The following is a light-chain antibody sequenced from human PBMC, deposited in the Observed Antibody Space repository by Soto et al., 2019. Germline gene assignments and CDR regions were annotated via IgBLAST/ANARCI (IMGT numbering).Light chain of an antibody. CDR1: QSIGLA. J-gene: IGKJ1*01. CDR3: QQRTDRPPWT. Sequence: EIVFSPSPATLSFSPAERSTLSLRPSQSIGLAIAWYQHKPGRAPRLLIFDASQRATGIPARFRGSGSGTDFTLSISSLEPEDFAVYYCQQRTDRPPWTFGQGTKVDIK. V-gene: IGKV3-11*01. CDR2: DAS.